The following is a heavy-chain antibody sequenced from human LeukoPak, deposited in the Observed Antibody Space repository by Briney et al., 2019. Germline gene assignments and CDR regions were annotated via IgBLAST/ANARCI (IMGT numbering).Heavy chain of an antibody. J-gene: IGHJ4*02. CDR1: GFTFSSYG. V-gene: IGHV3-33*01. D-gene: IGHD5-12*01. CDR2: IWYDGSNK. Sequence: QSGGSLRLSCAASGFTFSSYGMHWVRQAPGKGLEWVAVIWYDGSNKYYADSVKGRFTISRDNSKNTLYLQMNSLRAEDTAVYYCARDPRGVATTFDYWGQGTLVTVSS. CDR3: ARDPRGVATTFDY.